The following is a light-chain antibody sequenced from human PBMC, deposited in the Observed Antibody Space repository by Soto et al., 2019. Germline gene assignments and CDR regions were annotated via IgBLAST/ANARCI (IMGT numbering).Light chain of an antibody. CDR1: QSIAIS. CDR3: HQYNDWWT. CDR2: GAS. V-gene: IGKV3-15*01. Sequence: EIVLTQSPASLSVSPGERATLXXXASQSIAISLAWYQQKPGLAPRLLIYGASTRATGIPARFSGSGSGTEFTLTINGLQSEDFAVYYCHQYNDWWTFGQGTKVEIK. J-gene: IGKJ1*01.